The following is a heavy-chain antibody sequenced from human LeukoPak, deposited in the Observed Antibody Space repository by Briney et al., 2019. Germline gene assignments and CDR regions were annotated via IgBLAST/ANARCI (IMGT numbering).Heavy chain of an antibody. CDR1: GGSISSGGYY. V-gene: IGHV4-31*03. D-gene: IGHD1-20*01. J-gene: IGHJ4*02. CDR3: ARDRSLTGPFDY. CDR2: IYYSGST. Sequence: PSETLSLTCTVSGGSISSGGYYCSWIRQHPGKGLEWIGYIYYSGSTYYNPSLKSRVTISVDTSKNQFSLKLSSVTAADTAVYYCARDRSLTGPFDYWGQGTLVTVSS.